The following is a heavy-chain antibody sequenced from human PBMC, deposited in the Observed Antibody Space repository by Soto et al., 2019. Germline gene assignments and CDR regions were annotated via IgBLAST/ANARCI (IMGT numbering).Heavy chain of an antibody. V-gene: IGHV1-24*01. D-gene: IGHD2-2*01. CDR1: GYTLTELS. J-gene: IGHJ5*02. CDR3: ATLGGIVVVPAAMFKGWFDP. Sequence: ASVKVSCKVSGYTLTELSMHWVRQAPAKGLEWMGGFDPEDGETIYAQKFQGRVTMTEDTSTDTAYMELSSLRSEDTAVYYCATLGGIVVVPAAMFKGWFDPWGQGTLVTVSS. CDR2: FDPEDGET.